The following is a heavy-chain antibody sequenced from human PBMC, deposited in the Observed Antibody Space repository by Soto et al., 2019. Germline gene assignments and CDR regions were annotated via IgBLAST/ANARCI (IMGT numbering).Heavy chain of an antibody. CDR2: ISGSGGST. Sequence: GGSLRLSCAASGFTFSSYAMSWVRQAPGKGLEWVSAISGSGGSTYYADSVKGRFTISRDNSKNTLYLQMNSLRAEDTAVYYCAKDLVAAAYYYYGLDVWGQGATVTVSS. J-gene: IGHJ6*02. V-gene: IGHV3-23*01. CDR3: AKDLVAAAYYYYGLDV. D-gene: IGHD2-2*01. CDR1: GFTFSSYA.